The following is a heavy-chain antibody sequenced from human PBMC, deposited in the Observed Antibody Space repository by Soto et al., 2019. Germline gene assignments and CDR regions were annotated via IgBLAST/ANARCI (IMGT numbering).Heavy chain of an antibody. J-gene: IGHJ4*02. Sequence: GASVKVSCKASGGTFSSYAISWVRQAPGQGLEWMGGIIPIFGTANYAQKFQGRVTITADESTSTAYMELSSLRSEDTDVYYCASFFHFGELLAGDDWGQGTLVTVSS. CDR2: IIPIFGTA. D-gene: IGHD3-10*01. CDR1: GGTFSSYA. CDR3: ASFFHFGELLAGDD. V-gene: IGHV1-69*13.